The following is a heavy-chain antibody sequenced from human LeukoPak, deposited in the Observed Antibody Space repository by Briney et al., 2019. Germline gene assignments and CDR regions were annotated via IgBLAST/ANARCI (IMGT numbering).Heavy chain of an antibody. J-gene: IGHJ6*02. D-gene: IGHD6-6*01. CDR1: GGTFSSFA. V-gene: IGHV1-69*13. Sequence: VKVSCKASGGTFSSFAISWVRQAPGQGLEWMGGIIPIFGTANYAQKFQGRVTITADESTSTAYMELSSLRSEDTAVYYCARGRYSSSINSMDVWGQGTTVTVSS. CDR2: IIPIFGTA. CDR3: ARGRYSSSINSMDV.